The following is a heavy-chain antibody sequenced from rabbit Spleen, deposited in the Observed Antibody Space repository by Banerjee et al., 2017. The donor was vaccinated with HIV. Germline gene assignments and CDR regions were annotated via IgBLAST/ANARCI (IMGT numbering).Heavy chain of an antibody. J-gene: IGHJ6*01. CDR2: IAGSSSGFT. CDR3: ARDAGTSFSTYGMDL. CDR1: GFSFSSSDY. Sequence: QEQLVESGGGLVQPEGSLALTCKASGFSFSSSDYICWVRQAPGKGLEWISCIAGSSSGFTYSATWAKGRFTISKTSSTTVTLQMTSLTVADTATYFCARDAGTSFSTYGMDLWGQGTLVTVS. V-gene: IGHV1S45*01. D-gene: IGHD8-1*01.